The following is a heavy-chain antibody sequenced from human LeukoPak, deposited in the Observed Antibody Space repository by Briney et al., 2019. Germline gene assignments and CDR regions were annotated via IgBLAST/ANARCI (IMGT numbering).Heavy chain of an antibody. CDR2: TYYRSTWYN. Sequence: SQTLSLTFAISGDSVSINSVTWNWIRQSPSRGLEWLGRTYYRSTWYNDYVVSVRGRITVNPDTSKNQFSLHLNSVTPEDTAVYYCARRLTQYDCFDPWGQGILVTVSS. J-gene: IGHJ5*02. D-gene: IGHD2-2*01. CDR1: GDSVSINSVT. V-gene: IGHV6-1*01. CDR3: ARRLTQYDCFDP.